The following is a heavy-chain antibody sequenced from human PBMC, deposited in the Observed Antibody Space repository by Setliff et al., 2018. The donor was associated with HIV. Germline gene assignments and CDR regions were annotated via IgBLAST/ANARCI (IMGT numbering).Heavy chain of an antibody. CDR3: AREYYHGSGSSFDP. D-gene: IGHD3-10*01. CDR2: INHYGGT. V-gene: IGHV4-34*01. CDR1: GGSFSGYY. Sequence: SETLSLTCAVYGGSFSGYYWNWIRQPPGKGLEWIGAINHYGGTNYNPSLKSRVTMSVDTSKNQFSLRLSSVTAADTAVYYCAREYYHGSGSSFDPWGQGTLVTVSS. J-gene: IGHJ5*02.